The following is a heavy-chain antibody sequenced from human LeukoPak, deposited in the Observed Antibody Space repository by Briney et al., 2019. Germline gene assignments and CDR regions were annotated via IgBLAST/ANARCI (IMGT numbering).Heavy chain of an antibody. Sequence: SQTLSLTCVISGDSVSSNSAAWNWIRQSPSRGLEWLGRTYYRSKWYNDYAVSVKSRITINPDTSKNQFFLQLNSVTPEDTAVYYCARRGGPYYDGSGYYAHDVFDIWGQGTMVTVSS. J-gene: IGHJ3*02. CDR2: TYYRSKWYN. V-gene: IGHV6-1*01. D-gene: IGHD3-22*01. CDR1: GDSVSSNSAA. CDR3: ARRGGPYYDGSGYYAHDVFDI.